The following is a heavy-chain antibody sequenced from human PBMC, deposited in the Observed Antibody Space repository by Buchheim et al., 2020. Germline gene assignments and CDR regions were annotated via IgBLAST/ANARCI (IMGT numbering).Heavy chain of an antibody. CDR1: GYTFTSYG. Sequence: QVQLVQSGAEVKKPGASVKVSCKASGYTFTSYGISWVRQAPGQGLEWMGWISAYNGNTNYAQKLQGRVTMTTDTSTSTAYMELRSLRSNDTAVYYCARGSPYDYGDYDILEVYVPPDYWGQGTL. J-gene: IGHJ4*02. CDR2: ISAYNGNT. CDR3: ARGSPYDYGDYDILEVYVPPDY. V-gene: IGHV1-18*04. D-gene: IGHD4-17*01.